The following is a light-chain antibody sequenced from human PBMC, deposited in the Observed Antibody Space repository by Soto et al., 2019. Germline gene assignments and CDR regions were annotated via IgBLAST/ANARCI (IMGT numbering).Light chain of an antibody. V-gene: IGLV4-69*02. Sequence: QLVLTQSPSASASLGASVKLTCTLSSGHSSYAIEWHQQQPEKGPRYLMKLNSDGSHNKGDGIPDRFSGSSSGAERYLTISSLQSEDEADYYCQTWGTGIQVFGGGTKLTVL. CDR2: LNSDGSH. CDR1: SGHSSYA. J-gene: IGLJ3*02. CDR3: QTWGTGIQV.